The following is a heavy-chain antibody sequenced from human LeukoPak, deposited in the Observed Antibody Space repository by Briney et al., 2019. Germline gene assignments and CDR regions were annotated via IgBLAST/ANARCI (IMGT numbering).Heavy chain of an antibody. D-gene: IGHD3-22*01. CDR3: AIMHPYYDGSGYWVQ. V-gene: IGHV3-23*01. J-gene: IGHJ4*02. CDR2: ISTSGGSS. CDR1: GPTVRDYY. Sequence: GGSLRLSCAASGPTVRDYYMSWIRQAPGKGLECVSGISTSGGSSSYADSVKGRFTISRDNPSDTLYMQMNSLRAEDTALYYCAIMHPYYDGSGYWVQWGQGTLVTVSS.